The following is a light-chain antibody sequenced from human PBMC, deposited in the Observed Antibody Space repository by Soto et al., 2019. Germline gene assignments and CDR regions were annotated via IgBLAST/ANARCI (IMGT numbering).Light chain of an antibody. Sequence: QSVLTQPASVSGSPGQSITISCTGTSSDVGGYNYVSWYQQHPGKAPKLMIYEVSNRPSGVSNRFSGSKSGNTAPLTISGIQAEDEADYYCSSYTSSSTRVFGTGTKSPS. CDR3: SSYTSSSTRV. CDR1: SSDVGGYNY. V-gene: IGLV2-14*01. J-gene: IGLJ1*01. CDR2: EVS.